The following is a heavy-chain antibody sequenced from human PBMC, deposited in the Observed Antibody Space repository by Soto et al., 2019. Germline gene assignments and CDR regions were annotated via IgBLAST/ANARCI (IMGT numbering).Heavy chain of an antibody. V-gene: IGHV4-59*01. CDR3: AIVTAVAGY. CDR1: GGSISSYY. Sequence: SETLSLTCTVSGGSISSYYWSWIRQPPGKGLEWIGYIYYSGTTNYNPSLKSRVTISIDTSKNQFSLKLTSVTAADTALYYCAIVTAVAGYWGQGILVTVSS. CDR2: IYYSGTT. D-gene: IGHD6-19*01. J-gene: IGHJ4*02.